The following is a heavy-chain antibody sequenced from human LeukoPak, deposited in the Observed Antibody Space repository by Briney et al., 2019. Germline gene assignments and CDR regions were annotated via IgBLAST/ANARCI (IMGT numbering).Heavy chain of an antibody. CDR3: AKVGGYYDSSGTRGVFDI. CDR2: ISWNSGSI. J-gene: IGHJ3*02. D-gene: IGHD3-22*01. CDR1: GFTFDDYA. Sequence: GGSLRLSCAASGFTFDDYAMHWVRQAPGKGLEWVSGISWNSGSIGYADSVKGRFTISRDNAKNSLYLQMNSLRAEDTALYYCAKVGGYYDSSGTRGVFDIWGQGTMVTVSS. V-gene: IGHV3-9*01.